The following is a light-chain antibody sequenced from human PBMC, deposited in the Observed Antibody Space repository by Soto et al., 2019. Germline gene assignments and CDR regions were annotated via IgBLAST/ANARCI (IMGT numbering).Light chain of an antibody. CDR2: GAS. CDR1: QSVSSK. CDR3: QQYDDWPPA. J-gene: IGKJ4*01. Sequence: ETVMTQSPATLSLSPGARATLSCRASQSVSSKLVWYQQTPGQAPRFLIYGASTRATGIPARFRGSGSGTEFTLTIDSMQSEDFAVYYCQQYDDWPPAFGGVTKVEIK. V-gene: IGKV3-15*01.